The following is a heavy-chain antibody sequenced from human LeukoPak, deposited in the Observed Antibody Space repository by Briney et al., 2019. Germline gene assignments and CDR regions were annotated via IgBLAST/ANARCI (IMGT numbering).Heavy chain of an antibody. CDR3: AKAPAVLYSSSWYFDY. CDR2: ISYDGSNK. J-gene: IGHJ4*02. CDR1: GFTFSSYG. D-gene: IGHD6-13*01. V-gene: IGHV3-30*18. Sequence: PGGSLRLSCAASGFTFSSYGMHWVRQAPGKGLEWVAVISYDGSNKYYADSVKGRFTISRDNSKNTLYLQMNSLRAEDTAVYYCAKAPAVLYSSSWYFDYWGQGTLVTVSS.